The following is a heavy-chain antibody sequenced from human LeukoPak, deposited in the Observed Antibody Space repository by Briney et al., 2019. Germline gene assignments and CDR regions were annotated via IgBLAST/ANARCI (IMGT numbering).Heavy chain of an antibody. CDR3: ARLEDYGESNFDY. CDR1: GYTFTGYY. V-gene: IGHV1-2*02. D-gene: IGHD4-17*01. CDR2: INPNSGGT. J-gene: IGHJ4*02. Sequence: ASVKVSCKASGYTFTGYYMHWVRQAPGQGLEWMGWINPNSGGTNYARKFQGRVTMTRDTSISTAYMELSRLRSDDTAVYYCARLEDYGESNFDYWGQGTLVTVSS.